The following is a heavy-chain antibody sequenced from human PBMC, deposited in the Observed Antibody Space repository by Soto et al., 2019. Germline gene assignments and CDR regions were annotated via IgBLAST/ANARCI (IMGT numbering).Heavy chain of an antibody. CDR2: IWYDGSNK. V-gene: IGHV3-33*01. CDR1: GFTFSSYG. D-gene: IGHD4-17*01. J-gene: IGHJ4*02. CDR3: ARDVIHDYGDYGFDY. Sequence: QVQLVESGGGVVQPGRSLRLSCAASGFTFSSYGMHWVRQAPGKGLEWVAVIWYDGSNKYYADSVKGRFTISRGNSKNTLYLQMNSLRAEDTAVYYCARDVIHDYGDYGFDYWGQGTLVTVSS.